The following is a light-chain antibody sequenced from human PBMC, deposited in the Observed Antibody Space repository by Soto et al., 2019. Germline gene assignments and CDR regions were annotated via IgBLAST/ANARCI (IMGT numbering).Light chain of an antibody. CDR1: QSVSSN. CDR3: QQYNDWPPKQYT. J-gene: IGKJ2*01. V-gene: IGKV3-15*01. CDR2: GAS. Sequence: EIVMTQSPATLSVSPGERATLSCRASQSVSSNLAWYQQKPGQAPRLLIYGASTRATGIPVRFSGSGSGTEFTLTISSLQSEDFVVYYCQQYNDWPPKQYTFGPRTKLEIK.